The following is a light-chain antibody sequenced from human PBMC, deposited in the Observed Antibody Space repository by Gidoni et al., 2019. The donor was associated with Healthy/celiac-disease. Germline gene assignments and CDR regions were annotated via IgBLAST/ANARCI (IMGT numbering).Light chain of an antibody. CDR2: RTS. V-gene: IGKV1-5*03. CDR1: QSISSW. Sequence: DIQMTQSASTLSASVGDRVSITCRASQSISSWLAWYQQKPGKAPKLLIDRTSSLESGVPSRFSGRGSGTEVSLTISSLQPDDFSTYYCQQYNSYSGTFGKGTKVEIK. CDR3: QQYNSYSGT. J-gene: IGKJ1*01.